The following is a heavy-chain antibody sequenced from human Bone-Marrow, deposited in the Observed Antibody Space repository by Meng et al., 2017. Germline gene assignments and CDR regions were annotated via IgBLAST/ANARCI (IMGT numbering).Heavy chain of an antibody. D-gene: IGHD2-15*01. V-gene: IGHV1-18*01. CDR1: GYNFTDFV. J-gene: IGHJ5*02. CDR2: IRPDNGNT. Sequence: ASVKVSCKASGYNFTDFVVTWVRRAPGQGLEWMGWIRPDNGNTKSAQNFEARVTLTTDTSTSTAYMELRSLRSDDTAVYYCAREGFICSGGSCYSGNWFDPWGQGTLVTVSS. CDR3: AREGFICSGGSCYSGNWFDP.